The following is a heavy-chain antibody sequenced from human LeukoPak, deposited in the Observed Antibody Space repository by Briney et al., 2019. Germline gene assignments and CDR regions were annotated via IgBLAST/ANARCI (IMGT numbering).Heavy chain of an antibody. V-gene: IGHV4-61*02. J-gene: IGHJ6*03. CDR3: ARDVEDSSGYGLYYYYYMDV. Sequence: SETLSLTCTVSGGSISSGSYYWSWIRQPAGKGLEWIGRIYTSGSTNYNPSLKSRVTISVDTSKNQFSLKLSSVTAADTAVYYCARDVEDSSGYGLYYYYYMDVWGKGTTVTVSS. CDR2: IYTSGST. CDR1: GGSISSGSYY. D-gene: IGHD3-22*01.